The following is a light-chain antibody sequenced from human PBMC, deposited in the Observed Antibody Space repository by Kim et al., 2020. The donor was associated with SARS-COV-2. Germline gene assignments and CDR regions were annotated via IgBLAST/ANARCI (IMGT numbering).Light chain of an antibody. J-gene: IGLJ3*02. CDR1: ISNIGSNT. CDR2: SNN. Sequence: GQVVTISCSGSISNIGSNTVNWYQQLPGTAPKLLIYSNNQRPSGVPDRFSGSKSGTSASLAISGLQSEDEADYYCAAWDDSLNGWVFGGGTKLTVL. V-gene: IGLV1-44*01. CDR3: AAWDDSLNGWV.